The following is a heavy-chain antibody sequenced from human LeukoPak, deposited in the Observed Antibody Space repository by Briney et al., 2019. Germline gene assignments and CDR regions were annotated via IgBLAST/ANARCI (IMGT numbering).Heavy chain of an antibody. J-gene: IGHJ4*02. CDR1: GGSISSYY. CDR2: IYYSGST. Sequence: PSETLSLTCTVSGGSISSYYWSWIRQPPGKGLEWIGYIYYSGSTNYNPSLKSRVTISVDTSKNQFSLKLSSVTAADTAVYYCATSKKNRDLDYWGQGTLVTVSS. V-gene: IGHV4-59*12. D-gene: IGHD2/OR15-2a*01. CDR3: ATSKKNRDLDY.